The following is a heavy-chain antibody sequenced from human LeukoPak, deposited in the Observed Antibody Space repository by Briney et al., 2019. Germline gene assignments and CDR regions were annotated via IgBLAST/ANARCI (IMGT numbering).Heavy chain of an antibody. J-gene: IGHJ5*02. Sequence: SETLSLTCTVSGGSVSSGSYYWSWIRQPPGKGLEWIGYIYYSGSTNYNPSLKSRVTISVDTSKNQFSLKLSSVTAADTAVYYCAREVVRSTPWMGDWFDPWGQGTLVTVSS. CDR2: IYYSGST. CDR1: GGSVSSGSYY. CDR3: AREVVRSTPWMGDWFDP. V-gene: IGHV4-61*01. D-gene: IGHD3-10*01.